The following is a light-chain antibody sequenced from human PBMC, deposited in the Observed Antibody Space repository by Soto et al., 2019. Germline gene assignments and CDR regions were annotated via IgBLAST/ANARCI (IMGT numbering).Light chain of an antibody. CDR1: QSITSY. V-gene: IGKV1-39*01. CDR2: AAS. CDR3: QQSYSTLGLT. Sequence: DIQMTQSPSSLSASVGDRVIITCRASQSITSYLNWYQQKPGKAPKLLIYAASSLQSGVPSRFSGSVSGTDFTLTISSLQPEDFATYYCQQSYSTLGLTFGGGTKVEIK. J-gene: IGKJ4*01.